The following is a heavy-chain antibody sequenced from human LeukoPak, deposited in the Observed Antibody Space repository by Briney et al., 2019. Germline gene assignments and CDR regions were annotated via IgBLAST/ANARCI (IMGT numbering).Heavy chain of an antibody. D-gene: IGHD1-26*01. V-gene: IGHV3-11*01. J-gene: IGHJ5*02. CDR3: ARGEWELQGGDNWFDP. CDR2: IISSGSTI. Sequence: GGSLRLSFEAPGFTLADYYMSWIRQVQGKGLEWVSYIISSGSTIYYADSVKGRFTIPRDNAKNSPYLQMNSLRAEDTAVYYCARGEWELQGGDNWFDPWGQGTLVTVSS. CDR1: GFTLADYY.